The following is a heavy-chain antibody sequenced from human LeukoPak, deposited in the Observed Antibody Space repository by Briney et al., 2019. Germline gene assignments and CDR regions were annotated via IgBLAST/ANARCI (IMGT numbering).Heavy chain of an antibody. CDR1: GFSFTTYW. Sequence: GESLKISCKGSGFSFTTYWIGWVRQMPGKGLEWMGVISLGDSATVYSPSFQGQVTISADRSISTAYLQWSSLKASDTAMYYCARLGTQVGFDYWGQGTLVTVSS. D-gene: IGHD3-10*01. V-gene: IGHV5-51*01. J-gene: IGHJ4*02. CDR2: ISLGDSAT. CDR3: ARLGTQVGFDY.